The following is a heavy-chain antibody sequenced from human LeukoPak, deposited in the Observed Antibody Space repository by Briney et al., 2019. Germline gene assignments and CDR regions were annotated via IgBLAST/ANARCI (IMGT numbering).Heavy chain of an antibody. V-gene: IGHV3-48*02. D-gene: IGHD1-26*01. J-gene: IGHJ4*02. CDR1: GFTFSSYS. CDR3: ARADRSGTYNFDY. CDR2: ISGTSRTI. Sequence: GGSLRLSCAASGFTFSSYSMNWVRQAPGKGLEWVSYISGTSRTIYYADSVKGRFTISRDNAKNSLSLQMNSLRDEDTAVYYCARADRSGTYNFDYWGQGTLVTVSS.